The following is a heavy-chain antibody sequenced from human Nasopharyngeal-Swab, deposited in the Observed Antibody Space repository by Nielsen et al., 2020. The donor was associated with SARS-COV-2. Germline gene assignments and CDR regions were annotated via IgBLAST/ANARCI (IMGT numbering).Heavy chain of an antibody. CDR1: GDSIRTYY. CDR2: IYVGGST. J-gene: IGHJ6*02. CDR3: ARGNTVTTGYYYDLDS. Sequence: SETLSLTRSVSGDSIRTYYWNWIRQPAGKGLEWVGRIYVGGSTNNPPSLEGRVTMSVDTSKNQFSLKLSSVTADDTAVYFCARGNTVTTGYYYDLDSWGQGTKVTVSS. D-gene: IGHD4-11*01. V-gene: IGHV4-4*07.